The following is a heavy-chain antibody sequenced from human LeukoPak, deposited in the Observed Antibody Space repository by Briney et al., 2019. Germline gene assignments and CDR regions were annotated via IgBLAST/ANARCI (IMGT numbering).Heavy chain of an antibody. CDR2: ISAYNGNT. J-gene: IGHJ4*02. Sequence: ASVRVSCEASGYIFTNFGVSWVRQAPGQRLEWMGWISAYNGNTNYAQKFQDRLTVTTDTSTSTAYMELTSLRSDDTAVYYCARDRSSSSLWGQGTLVAVSS. CDR3: ARDRSSSSL. V-gene: IGHV1-18*01. D-gene: IGHD6-6*01. CDR1: GYIFTNFG.